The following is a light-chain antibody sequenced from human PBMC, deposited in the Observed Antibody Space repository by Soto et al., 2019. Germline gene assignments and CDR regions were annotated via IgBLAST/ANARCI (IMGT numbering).Light chain of an antibody. CDR1: SSDVGGYDY. Sequence: QSVLTQPHSVSGSPGQSVTISCTGISSDVGGYDYVSGYQQHPGKAPKLVIHVVDKWPSGVPDRFSGSKSGNTASLTISGLQAEHEADYYCCSYAGTFYVFGTGTKVTV. V-gene: IGLV2-11*01. CDR2: VVD. CDR3: CSYAGTFYV. J-gene: IGLJ1*01.